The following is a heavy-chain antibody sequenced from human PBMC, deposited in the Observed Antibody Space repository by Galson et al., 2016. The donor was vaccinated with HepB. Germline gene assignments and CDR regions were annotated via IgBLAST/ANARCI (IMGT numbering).Heavy chain of an antibody. J-gene: IGHJ4*02. Sequence: SLRLCCAASGFTFSSYSMNWVRQAPGKGLEWVSYISSSSSTIYSADSVKGRFTISRDNAKNSLYLQMNSLRADDTAVYYCARDFDYWGRGTLVTVSS. CDR3: ARDFDY. V-gene: IGHV3-48*01. CDR2: ISSSSSTI. CDR1: GFTFSSYS.